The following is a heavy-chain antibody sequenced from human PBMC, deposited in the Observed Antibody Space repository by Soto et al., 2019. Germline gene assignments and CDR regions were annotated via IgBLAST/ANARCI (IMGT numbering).Heavy chain of an antibody. D-gene: IGHD3-10*01. V-gene: IGHV1-2*02. Sequence: ASVKVSCKASGYIFTGYIIHWLRQAPGQGLEWMGWVNPYGGGTHYAQKFQGRVTLTSDTSISAVYMELYSLRSDDTSVYYCARDNYGPLDYWGQGTLVTVSS. CDR2: VNPYGGGT. CDR3: ARDNYGPLDY. J-gene: IGHJ4*02. CDR1: GYIFTGYI.